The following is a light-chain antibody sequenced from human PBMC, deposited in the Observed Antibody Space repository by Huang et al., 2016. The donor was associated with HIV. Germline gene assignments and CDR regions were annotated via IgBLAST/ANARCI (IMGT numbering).Light chain of an antibody. CDR1: QNVHSF. V-gene: IGKV3-11*01. CDR3: HQRSAWPLT. J-gene: IGKJ4*01. CDR2: DAS. Sequence: EIVLTQSPATLSLSPGERATLSCRASQNVHSFLVWYQHKPCQAPRLLMYDASNRATGIPARFRGSGSGTDFTLTITNLQSEDSAVYYCHQRSAWPLTFGGGTKVEI.